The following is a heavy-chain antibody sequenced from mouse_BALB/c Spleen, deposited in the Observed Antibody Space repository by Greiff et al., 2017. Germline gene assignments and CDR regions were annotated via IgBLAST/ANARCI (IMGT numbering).Heavy chain of an antibody. Sequence: VHVKQSGAELVKPGASVKLSCTASGFNIKDTYMHWVKQRPEQGLEWIGRIDPANGNTKYDPKFQGKATITADTSSNTAYLQLSSLTSEDTAVYYCARGYGEHYWGQGTTLTVSS. J-gene: IGHJ2*01. CDR3: ARGYGEHY. CDR2: IDPANGNT. V-gene: IGHV14-3*02. D-gene: IGHD1-2*01. CDR1: GFNIKDTY.